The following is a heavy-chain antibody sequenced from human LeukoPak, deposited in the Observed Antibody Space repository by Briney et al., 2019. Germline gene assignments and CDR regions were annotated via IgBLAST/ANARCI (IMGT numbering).Heavy chain of an antibody. V-gene: IGHV4-59*01. CDR2: IYYSGST. D-gene: IGHD3-3*01. CDR1: GGSISGYY. Sequence: SETLSLTCTVSGGSISGYYWSWIRQPPGKGLEWIGYIYYSGSTNYNPSLKSRVTISVDTSKNQFSLKLSSVTAADTAVYYCARARSSFITIFGVVTQYYFDYWGQGTLVTVSS. J-gene: IGHJ4*02. CDR3: ARARSSFITIFGVVTQYYFDY.